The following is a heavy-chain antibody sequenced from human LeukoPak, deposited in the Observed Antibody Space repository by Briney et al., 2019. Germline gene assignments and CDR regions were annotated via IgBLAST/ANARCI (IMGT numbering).Heavy chain of an antibody. Sequence: GGSLRLSCAASGFTFSSYGMSWVRQAPGKGLEWVSAISGSGGSTYYADSVKGRFTISRDNSKNTLYLQMNSLRAEDTAVYYCDTDSSGYYSGYWGQGTLVTVSS. D-gene: IGHD3-22*01. J-gene: IGHJ4*02. V-gene: IGHV3-23*01. CDR1: GFTFSSYG. CDR2: ISGSGGST. CDR3: DTDSSGYYSGY.